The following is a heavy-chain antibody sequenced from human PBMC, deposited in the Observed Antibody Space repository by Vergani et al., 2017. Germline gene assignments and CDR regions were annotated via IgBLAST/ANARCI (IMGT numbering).Heavy chain of an antibody. V-gene: IGHV2-26*01. CDR3: ARIRGNYDSSGWRGPSDY. CDR2: IFSNDEK. CDR1: GFSLSNARMG. D-gene: IGHD3-22*01. Sequence: QVTLKESGPVLVKPTETLTLTCTVSGFSLSNARMGVSWIRQPPGKALEWLAHIFSNDEKSYSTSLKSRLTISKYTSKSQVVLTMTNMDPVDTATYYCARIRGNYDSSGWRGPSDYWGQGTLVTVSS. J-gene: IGHJ4*02.